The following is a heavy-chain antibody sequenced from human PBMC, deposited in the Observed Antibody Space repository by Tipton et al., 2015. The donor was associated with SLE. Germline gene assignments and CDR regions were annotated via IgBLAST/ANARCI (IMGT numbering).Heavy chain of an antibody. D-gene: IGHD1-26*01. J-gene: IGHJ3*02. CDR1: GGSISSYY. CDR3: AGPIVGVAAFHI. V-gene: IGHV4-4*07. Sequence: GLVKPSETLSLTCAVSGGSISSYYWSWIRQPDGKGLEWIGRIYSSGSPNYNPSLKSRVTMSVDTSKNQFSLKLSSVTAADTAVYFCAGPIVGVAAFHIWGPGTMVTVSS. CDR2: IYSSGSP.